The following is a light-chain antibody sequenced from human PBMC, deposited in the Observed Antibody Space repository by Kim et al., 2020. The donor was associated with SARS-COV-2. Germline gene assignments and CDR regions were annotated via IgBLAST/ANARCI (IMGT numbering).Light chain of an antibody. V-gene: IGLV2-14*03. CDR2: DNT. CDR1: TGDVGDNY. Sequence: QSALTQPASVSGSPGQSITISCTGTTGDVGDNYVSWYLQHPGKAPKLIIFDNTARPSGVSNRFSASKSGHTASLTISGLQAEDEADYYCLSLTNSDTRVFGGGTKSPS. CDR3: LSLTNSDTRV. J-gene: IGLJ2*01.